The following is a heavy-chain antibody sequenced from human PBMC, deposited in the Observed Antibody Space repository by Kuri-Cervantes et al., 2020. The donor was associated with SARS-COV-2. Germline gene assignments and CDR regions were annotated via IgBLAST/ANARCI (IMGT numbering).Heavy chain of an antibody. Sequence: GGSLRLSCVASGFSVSNNYMSWVRQAPGKGLEWVSVIYSGGNTYYADSVKGRFTISRDNSKNTLYLQTNSLSAEDTAVYYCARPDDPITIFGVVIAGGMDVWGQGTTVTVSS. CDR2: IYSGGNT. J-gene: IGHJ6*02. CDR1: GFSVSNNY. D-gene: IGHD3-3*01. V-gene: IGHV3-66*04. CDR3: ARPDDPITIFGVVIAGGMDV.